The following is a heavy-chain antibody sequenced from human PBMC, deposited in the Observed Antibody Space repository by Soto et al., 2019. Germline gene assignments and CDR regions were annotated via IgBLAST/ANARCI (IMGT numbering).Heavy chain of an antibody. CDR1: GFTFSSYA. D-gene: IGHD1-26*01. V-gene: IGHV3-23*01. J-gene: IGHJ4*02. CDR3: AKVVDSGSYYFDY. CDR2: ISGSGGRT. Sequence: GGSLRLSCAASGFTFSSYAMSWVRQAPGKGLEWVSAISGSGGRTYYADSVKGRFTISRDNSKNTLYLQMNSLRAEDTAVYYCAKVVDSGSYYFDYWGQGNLVTVSS.